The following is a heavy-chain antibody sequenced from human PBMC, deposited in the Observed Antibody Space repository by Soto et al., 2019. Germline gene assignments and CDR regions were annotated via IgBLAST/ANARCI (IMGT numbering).Heavy chain of an antibody. D-gene: IGHD2-2*01. CDR3: ATNPAALPYGMDV. CDR1: GFTFSSYA. Sequence: EVQLLESGGGLLQPGGSLRLSCAASGFTFSSYAMSWVRHAPGTGLEWFSAISGSGGSTYYADSVKGRFTISRDNSKHTLYLQMTSLRAEVTAVDYCATNPAALPYGMDVWGQGTTVTVSS. CDR2: ISGSGGST. J-gene: IGHJ6*02. V-gene: IGHV3-23*01.